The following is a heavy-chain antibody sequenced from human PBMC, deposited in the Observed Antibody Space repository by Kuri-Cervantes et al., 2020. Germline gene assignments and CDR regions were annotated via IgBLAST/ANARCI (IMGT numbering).Heavy chain of an antibody. CDR3: ATTTSYYYYYGMDV. Sequence: GGSLRLSCAASGFTFSSYWMHWVRQAPGKGLVWVPRINSDGSSTSYADSVKGRFTISRDNAQNTLYLQMNSLRAEDTAVYYCATTTSYYYYYGMDVWGQGTTVTVSS. CDR2: INSDGSST. D-gene: IGHD1-26*01. CDR1: GFTFSSYW. V-gene: IGHV3-74*01. J-gene: IGHJ6*02.